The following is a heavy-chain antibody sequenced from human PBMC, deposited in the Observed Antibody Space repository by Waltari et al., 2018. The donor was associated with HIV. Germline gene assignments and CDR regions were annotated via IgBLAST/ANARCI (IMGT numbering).Heavy chain of an antibody. V-gene: IGHV3-21*01. CDR2: ISSSSSYI. CDR3: ARDKGFGELFSWFDP. J-gene: IGHJ5*02. D-gene: IGHD3-10*01. Sequence: EVQLVESGGGLVKPGGSLSLSCAASGLTFSSYSMHWVLQAPGKGLEWVSSISSSSSYIYYADSVKGRFTISRDNAKNSLYLQMNSLRAEDTAVYYCARDKGFGELFSWFDPWGQGTLVTVSS. CDR1: GLTFSSYS.